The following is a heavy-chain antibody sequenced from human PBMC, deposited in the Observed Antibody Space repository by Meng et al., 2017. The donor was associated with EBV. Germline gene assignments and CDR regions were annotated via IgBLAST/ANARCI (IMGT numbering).Heavy chain of an antibody. CDR3: ARGRYYGDYFWFDP. CDR2: IYYSGST. D-gene: IGHD4-17*01. V-gene: IGHV4-61*01. CDR1: GGSVRSGSYY. J-gene: IGHJ5*02. Sequence: GQLKEPGPGLGKPSETPSLPRTVSGGSVRSGSYYWGWIRQPPGKGLEWIGYIYYSGSTNYNPSLKSRVTISVDTSKNQFSLKLSSVTAADTAVYYCARGRYYGDYFWFDPWGQGTLVTVSS.